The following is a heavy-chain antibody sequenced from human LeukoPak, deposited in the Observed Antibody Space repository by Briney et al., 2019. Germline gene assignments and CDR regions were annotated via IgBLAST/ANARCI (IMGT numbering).Heavy chain of an antibody. D-gene: IGHD2-2*02. V-gene: IGHV4-39*07. J-gene: IGHJ6*02. CDR1: GGSISSSNYY. CDR2: INHSGST. CDR3: ARVPQYCSSTSCYTVPNYYYYGMDV. Sequence: SEALSLTCTVSGGSISSSNYYWSWIRQPPGKGLEWIGEINHSGSTNYNPSLKSRVTISVDTSKNQFSLKLSSVTAADTAVYYCARVPQYCSSTSCYTVPNYYYYGMDVWGQGTTVTVSS.